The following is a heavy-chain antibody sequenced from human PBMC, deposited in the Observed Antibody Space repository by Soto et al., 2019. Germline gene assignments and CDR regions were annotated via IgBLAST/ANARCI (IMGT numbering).Heavy chain of an antibody. J-gene: IGHJ6*02. CDR3: ARDGYDILTGRGGMDV. V-gene: IGHV3-21*01. CDR2: ISSSSSYI. D-gene: IGHD3-9*01. Sequence: GGSLRLSCAASGFTFSSYSMNWVRQAPGKGLEWVSSISSSSSYIYYADSVKGRFTISRDNAKNSLYLQMNSLRAEDTAVYYCARDGYDILTGRGGMDVWGQGTTVTVSS. CDR1: GFTFSSYS.